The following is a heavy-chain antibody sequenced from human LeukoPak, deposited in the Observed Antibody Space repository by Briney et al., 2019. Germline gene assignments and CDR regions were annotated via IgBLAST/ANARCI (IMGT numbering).Heavy chain of an antibody. CDR3: ARDELLGWLSTYYYYYGMDV. CDR1: GGTFSSYA. D-gene: IGHD3-3*01. Sequence: GASVKVSCKASGGTFSSYAISWVRQAPGQGLEWMGRIIPILGIANYAQKFQGRVTITADKSTSTAYMELSSLRSEDTAVYYCARDELLGWLSTYYYYYGMDVWGQGTTVTVSS. CDR2: IIPILGIA. V-gene: IGHV1-69*04. J-gene: IGHJ6*02.